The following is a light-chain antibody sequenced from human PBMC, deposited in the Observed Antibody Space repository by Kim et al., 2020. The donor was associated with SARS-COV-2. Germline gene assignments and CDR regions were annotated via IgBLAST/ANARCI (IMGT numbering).Light chain of an antibody. V-gene: IGLV3-1*01. Sequence: VSPRQTASIICSGQELGVKFACWYQKRTGPSPVLVIYQDSNRPSGIPERVSGSNAGNTATLPISGTQAMNEADYYCQAWDSSTKVFGTGTKVT. CDR2: QDS. J-gene: IGLJ1*01. CDR3: QAWDSSTKV. CDR1: ELGVKF.